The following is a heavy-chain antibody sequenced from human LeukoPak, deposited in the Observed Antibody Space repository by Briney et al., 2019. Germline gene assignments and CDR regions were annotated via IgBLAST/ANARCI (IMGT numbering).Heavy chain of an antibody. J-gene: IGHJ3*02. Sequence: GGSLRLSCAASGFTFSSYGMHWVRQAPGKGLEWVAVISYDGSNKYYADSVKGRFTISRDNSKNTLYLQMNSLRAEDTAVYYCAKAKRMGTMIVVVITRIGGRGDAFDIWGQGTMVTVSS. CDR1: GFTFSSYG. V-gene: IGHV3-30*18. CDR2: ISYDGSNK. D-gene: IGHD3-22*01. CDR3: AKAKRMGTMIVVVITRIGGRGDAFDI.